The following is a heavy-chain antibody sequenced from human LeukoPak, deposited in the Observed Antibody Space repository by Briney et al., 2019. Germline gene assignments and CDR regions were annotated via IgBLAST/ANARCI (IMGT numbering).Heavy chain of an antibody. CDR3: ARDWSGGLYYWYFDL. D-gene: IGHD2-8*02. CDR1: GGSISSSSHY. J-gene: IGHJ2*01. V-gene: IGHV4-39*07. CDR2: IYYSGST. Sequence: PSETLSLTCTVSGGSISSSSHYWGWIRQPPGKGLEWIGSIYYSGSTNYNPSLKSRVTISVDTSKNQFSLKLSSVTAADTAVYYCARDWSGGLYYWYFDLWGRGTLVTVSS.